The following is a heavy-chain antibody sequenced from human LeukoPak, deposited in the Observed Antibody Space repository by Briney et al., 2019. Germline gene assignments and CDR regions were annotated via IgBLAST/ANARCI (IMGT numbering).Heavy chain of an antibody. D-gene: IGHD4-17*01. CDR2: IRYDGSNK. CDR3: ATARWVTTDFDY. V-gene: IGHV3-30*02. J-gene: IGHJ4*02. CDR1: GFTFSSYG. Sequence: GGSLRLSCAASGFTFSSYGMHWVRQAPGKGLEWVAFIRYDGSNKYYADSVKGRFTISRDNSKNTLYLQMNSLRAEDTAVYYCATARWVTTDFDYWGQGDLVTVSS.